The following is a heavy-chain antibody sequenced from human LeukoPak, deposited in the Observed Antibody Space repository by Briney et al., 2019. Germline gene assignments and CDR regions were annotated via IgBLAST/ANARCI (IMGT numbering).Heavy chain of an antibody. CDR2: IYYTGST. V-gene: IGHV4-59*08. Sequence: SETLSLTCTVSGGSISSSYWSWIRQPPGKGLEWVGYIYYTGSTNYNPSLKSRVTISVDTSKNQFSLKLSSVTAADTAVYYCARRLGYCSSTSCQNNWFDPWGQGTLVTVSS. CDR3: ARRLGYCSSTSCQNNWFDP. CDR1: GGSISSSY. J-gene: IGHJ5*02. D-gene: IGHD2-2*01.